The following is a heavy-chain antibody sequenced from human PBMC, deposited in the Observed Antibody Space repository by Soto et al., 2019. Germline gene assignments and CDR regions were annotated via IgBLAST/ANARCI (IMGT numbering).Heavy chain of an antibody. V-gene: IGHV3-13*01. CDR2: IGSVGDT. J-gene: IGHJ4*02. CDR3: AIYSSGWYPLDY. D-gene: IGHD6-19*01. CDR1: GFTFSSSH. Sequence: AGGSLRLSCAASGFTFSSSHMHWVRQATGKGLEWVSAIGSVGDTYYADSVKGRFTISRDNSKNTLYLQMNSLRAEDTAVYYCAIYSSGWYPLDYWGQGTLVTVSS.